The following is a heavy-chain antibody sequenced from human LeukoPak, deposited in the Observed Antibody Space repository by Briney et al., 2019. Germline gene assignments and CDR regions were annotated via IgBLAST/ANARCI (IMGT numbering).Heavy chain of an antibody. V-gene: IGHV4-34*01. CDR3: ARGANDSGSYYNGLDY. J-gene: IGHJ4*02. Sequence: KPSETLSLTCAVYGGSFSGYYWSWIRQPPGKGLEWIGEINHSGSTNYNPSLKSRVTISVDTSKNQFSLKLSSVTAADTAVYYCARGANDSGSYYNGLDYWGQGTLVTVSS. D-gene: IGHD3-10*01. CDR2: INHSGST. CDR1: GGSFSGYY.